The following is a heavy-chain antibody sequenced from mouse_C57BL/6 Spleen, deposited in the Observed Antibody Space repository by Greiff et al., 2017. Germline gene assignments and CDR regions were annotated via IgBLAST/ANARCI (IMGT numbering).Heavy chain of an antibody. CDR3: ATHYYYGSHYYAMDY. J-gene: IGHJ4*01. V-gene: IGHV2-6*03. CDR2: IWSDGST. CDR1: GFSLTSYG. Sequence: VQLKESGPGLVAPSQRLSITCTVSGFSLTSYGVHWVRQPPGKGLEWLVVIWSDGSTTYNSALKSRLSISKDNSKSQVFLKMNSLQTDDTAMYYCATHYYYGSHYYAMDYWGQGTSVTVSS. D-gene: IGHD1-1*01.